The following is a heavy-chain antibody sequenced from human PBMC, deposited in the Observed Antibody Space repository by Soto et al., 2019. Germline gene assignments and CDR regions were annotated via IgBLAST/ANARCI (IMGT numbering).Heavy chain of an antibody. CDR1: GGSISSGDCY. V-gene: IGHV4-30-4*01. Sequence: PSETLSLTCTVSGGSISSGDCYWSWIRQPPGKGLEWIGYIYYSGSTYYNPSLKSRVTISVDTSKNQFSLKLSSVTAADTAVYYCARAVKYYYDSSGLNWFDPWGQGTLVTVSS. D-gene: IGHD3-22*01. CDR2: IYYSGST. CDR3: ARAVKYYYDSSGLNWFDP. J-gene: IGHJ5*02.